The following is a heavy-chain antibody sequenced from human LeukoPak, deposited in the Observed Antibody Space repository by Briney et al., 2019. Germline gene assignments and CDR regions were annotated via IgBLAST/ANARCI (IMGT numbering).Heavy chain of an antibody. J-gene: IGHJ3*02. V-gene: IGHV1-24*01. D-gene: IGHD1-26*01. CDR1: GYTLTELS. Sequence: ASVKFSCKVSGYTLTELSMHWVRQAPGKGLEWMGGFDPEDGEAIYAQKFQGRVTMTEDTSTDTAYMELSSLRSEDTAVYYCASPARGRAFDIWGQGTMVTVSS. CDR3: ASPARGRAFDI. CDR2: FDPEDGEA.